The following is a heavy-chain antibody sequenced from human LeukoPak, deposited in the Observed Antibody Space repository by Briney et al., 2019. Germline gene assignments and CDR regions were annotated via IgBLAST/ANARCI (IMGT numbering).Heavy chain of an antibody. CDR2: ISYDGSNK. CDR3: AGDPTVTNY. V-gene: IGHV3-30-3*01. D-gene: IGHD4-11*01. Sequence: GRSLRLSCAASGFTFSSYAMHWVRQAPGKGLEWVAVISYDGSNKYYADSVKGRFTISRDNPKNTLYLQMNSLRAEDTAVYYCAGDPTVTNYWGQGTLVTVSS. J-gene: IGHJ4*02. CDR1: GFTFSSYA.